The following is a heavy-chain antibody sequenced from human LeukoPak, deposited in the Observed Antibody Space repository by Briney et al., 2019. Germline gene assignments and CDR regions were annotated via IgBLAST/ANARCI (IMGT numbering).Heavy chain of an antibody. CDR1: GGSISSSSYY. CDR3: ARYRRNNDYYLDD. J-gene: IGHJ4*02. D-gene: IGHD2-8*01. CDR2: VYYSGST. Sequence: SETLSLTCTVSGGSISSSSYYWGWIRQPPGKGLEWMGYVYYSGSTKYNPSLESRVTMSIDTSKNQFSLMLNSLTAADTAVYYCARYRRNNDYYLDDWGQGTLVTVSS. V-gene: IGHV4-61*05.